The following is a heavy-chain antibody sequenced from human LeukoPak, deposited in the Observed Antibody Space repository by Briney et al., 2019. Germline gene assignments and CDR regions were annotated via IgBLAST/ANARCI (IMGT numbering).Heavy chain of an antibody. CDR1: GFTFSSYG. CDR2: IWYGGSNK. V-gene: IGHV3-30*02. Sequence: PPGGSLRLSCAASGFTFSSYGMHWVRQAPGKGLEWVAVIWYGGSNKYYADSVKGRFTISRDNSKNTLYLQMNSLRAEDTAVYYCAKEGGDYAVAGAFDIWGQGTMVTVSS. CDR3: AKEGGDYAVAGAFDI. J-gene: IGHJ3*02. D-gene: IGHD4-17*01.